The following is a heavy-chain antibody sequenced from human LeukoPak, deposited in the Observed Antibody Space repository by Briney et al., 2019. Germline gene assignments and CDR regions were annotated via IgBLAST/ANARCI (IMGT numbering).Heavy chain of an antibody. CDR1: GYTFTSYD. Sequence: ASVKVSCEASGYTFTSYDINWVRQATGQGLEWMGWMNPNSGNTGYAQKFQGRVTITRNTSISTAYMELSSLRSEDTAVYYCARVGEGKYQLLKGFDYWGQGTLVTVSS. D-gene: IGHD2-2*01. CDR3: ARVGEGKYQLLKGFDY. CDR2: MNPNSGNT. J-gene: IGHJ4*02. V-gene: IGHV1-8*03.